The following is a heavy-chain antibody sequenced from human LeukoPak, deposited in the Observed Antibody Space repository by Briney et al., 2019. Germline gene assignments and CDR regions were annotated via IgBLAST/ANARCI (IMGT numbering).Heavy chain of an antibody. Sequence: PSETLSLTCAVYGGSFSGYYWSWIRQPPGKGLEWIGEINHSGSTNYNPSLKSRVTIPVDTSKNQFSLKLSSVTAADTAVYYCARGSGWHRLDYWGQGTLVTVSS. CDR3: ARGSGWHRLDY. J-gene: IGHJ4*02. CDR1: GGSFSGYY. D-gene: IGHD6-19*01. CDR2: INHSGST. V-gene: IGHV4-34*01.